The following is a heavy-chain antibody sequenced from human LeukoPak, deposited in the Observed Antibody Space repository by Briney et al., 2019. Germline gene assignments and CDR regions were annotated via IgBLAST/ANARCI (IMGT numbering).Heavy chain of an antibody. CDR1: GGTFSSYA. Sequence: ASVKVSCKASGGTFSSYAISWVRQAPGQGLEWMGWMNPNSGNTGYAQKFQGRVTMTRNTSISTAYMELSSLRSEDTAVYYCARGRTKREGFDPWGQGTLVTVSS. CDR2: MNPNSGNT. CDR3: ARGRTKREGFDP. V-gene: IGHV1-8*02. D-gene: IGHD1-14*01. J-gene: IGHJ5*02.